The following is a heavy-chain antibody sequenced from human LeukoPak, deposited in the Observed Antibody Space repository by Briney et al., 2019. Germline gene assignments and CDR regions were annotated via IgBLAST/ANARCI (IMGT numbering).Heavy chain of an antibody. CDR1: GFTFPNYD. J-gene: IGHJ4*02. Sequence: PGGSLRLSCAASGFTFPNYDMSWVRQAPGKGLEWVSTVSDSGHYTYYADSVKGRFTISRDNSKNSLYLQMSSLRAEDTAVYYCATGEYYFDFWGEGSLVTVSS. V-gene: IGHV3-23*01. D-gene: IGHD3-16*01. CDR2: VSDSGHYT. CDR3: ATGEYYFDF.